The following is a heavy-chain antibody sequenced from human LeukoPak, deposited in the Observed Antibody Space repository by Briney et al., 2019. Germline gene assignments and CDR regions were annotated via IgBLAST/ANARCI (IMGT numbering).Heavy chain of an antibody. Sequence: PGGSLRLSCAASGFTFSSYGMHWVRQAPGKGLEWVAFIRYDGSNKYYADSVKGRFTISRDNSKNTLYLQMNSLRAEDTAVYYCANTPDTAMARPSYYFDYWGQGTLVTVSS. CDR1: GFTFSSYG. J-gene: IGHJ4*02. CDR3: ANTPDTAMARPSYYFDY. V-gene: IGHV3-30*02. D-gene: IGHD5-18*01. CDR2: IRYDGSNK.